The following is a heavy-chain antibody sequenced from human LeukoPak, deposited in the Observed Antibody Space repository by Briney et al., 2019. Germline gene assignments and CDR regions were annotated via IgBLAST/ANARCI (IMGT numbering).Heavy chain of an antibody. V-gene: IGHV3-7*05. CDR2: IKEDGSAK. CDR1: GFIFSTYW. Sequence: GGSLRLSCAASGFIFSTYWMNWVRQAPGKGLEWVANIKEDGSAKYYVDSVKGRFTISRDNARNLVYLQMSSLRVEDTGVYYCVMDMDVWGQGTTVTVSS. J-gene: IGHJ6*02. CDR3: VMDMDV.